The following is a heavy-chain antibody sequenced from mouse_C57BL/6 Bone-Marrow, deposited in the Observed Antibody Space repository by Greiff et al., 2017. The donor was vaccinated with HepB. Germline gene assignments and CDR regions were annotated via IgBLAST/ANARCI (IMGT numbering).Heavy chain of an antibody. V-gene: IGHV5-4*01. CDR1: GFTFSSYA. CDR2: ISDGGSYT. Sequence: DVMLVESGGGLVKPGGSLKLSCAASGFTFSSYAMSWVRQTPEKRLEWVATISDGGSYTYYPDNVKGRFTISRDNAKNNLYLQMSHLKSEDTAMYYCARDLITTVVATRGFAYWGQGTLVTVSA. D-gene: IGHD1-1*01. CDR3: ARDLITTVVATRGFAY. J-gene: IGHJ3*01.